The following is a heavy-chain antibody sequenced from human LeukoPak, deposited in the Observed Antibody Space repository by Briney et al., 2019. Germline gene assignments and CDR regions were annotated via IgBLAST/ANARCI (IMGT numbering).Heavy chain of an antibody. CDR2: ISYDGNNK. CDR3: AKGDRWSGSYYDGAYYLDY. D-gene: IGHD1-26*01. V-gene: IGHV3-30*18. Sequence: GGSLRLSCTASGFTFSIYGMHWVRQAPGKGLEWVAVISYDGNNKYYADSVKGRFTISRDNSKNTLYLQMNSLRTEDTAVYYCAKGDRWSGSYYDGAYYLDYWGQGTLVTVSS. J-gene: IGHJ4*02. CDR1: GFTFSIYG.